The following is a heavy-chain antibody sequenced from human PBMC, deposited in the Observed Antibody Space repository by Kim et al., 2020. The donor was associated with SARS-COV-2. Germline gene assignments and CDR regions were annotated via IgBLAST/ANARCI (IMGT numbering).Heavy chain of an antibody. V-gene: IGHV3-48*03. Sequence: GGSLRLSCAASGFTFSSYEMNWVRQAPGKGLEWVSYISAIASPIYYADSVKGRFTISRDNAKNSLYLQMDSLRAEDTAVYYCARDQDYWGQGTLVTASS. CDR3: ARDQDY. CDR1: GFTFSSYE. CDR2: ISAIASPI. J-gene: IGHJ4*02.